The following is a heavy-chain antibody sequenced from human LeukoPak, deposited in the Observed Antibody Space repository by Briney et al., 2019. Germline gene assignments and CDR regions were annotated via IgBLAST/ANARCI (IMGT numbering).Heavy chain of an antibody. CDR2: ISYDGSNK. CDR3: ARDPQQLWSRGYFDY. J-gene: IGHJ4*02. D-gene: IGHD5-18*01. CDR1: GFTFSSYA. V-gene: IGHV3-30-3*01. Sequence: GGSLRLSCAATGFTFSSYAMHWVRQAPGKGLEWVAVISYDGSNKYYADFVKGRFTISRDNSKNTLYLQMNSLRAEDTAVYYCARDPQQLWSRGYFDYWGQGTLVTVSS.